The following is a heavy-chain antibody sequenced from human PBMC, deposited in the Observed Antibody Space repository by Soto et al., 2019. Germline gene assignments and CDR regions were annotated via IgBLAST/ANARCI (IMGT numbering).Heavy chain of an antibody. V-gene: IGHV3-30*03. J-gene: IGHJ4*02. D-gene: IGHD2-8*02. CDR2: ISRDGRTK. CDR1: GLTVSNYG. Sequence: QVQLVESGGGVVQPGRSLRLSCAVSGLTVSNYGMHWVRQAPGKGLEWVAVISRDGRTKFYADSVKDRFTISRDNTRNTRFLEMNSLRSDDMAVYYCTGEVASGYWGQGTLVTVSS. CDR3: TGEVASGY.